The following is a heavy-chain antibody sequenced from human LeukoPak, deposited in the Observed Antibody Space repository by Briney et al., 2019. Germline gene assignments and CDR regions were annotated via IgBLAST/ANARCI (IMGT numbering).Heavy chain of an antibody. CDR3: AREGRDGYSYYFDY. V-gene: IGHV3-30-3*01. CDR2: ISYDGSNK. Sequence: GSLRLSCAASGFTFSSYAMHWVRQAPGKGLEWVAVISYDGSNKYYADSVKGRFTISRDNSKNTLYLQMNSLRAEDTAVYYCAREGRDGYSYYFDYWGQGTLVTVSS. D-gene: IGHD5-24*01. J-gene: IGHJ4*02. CDR1: GFTFSSYA.